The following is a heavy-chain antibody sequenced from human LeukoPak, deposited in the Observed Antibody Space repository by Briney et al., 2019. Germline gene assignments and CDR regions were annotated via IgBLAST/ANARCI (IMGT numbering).Heavy chain of an antibody. CDR1: GDSFSSHY. J-gene: IGHJ3*02. CDR3: ARDLVTVTKGFDI. V-gene: IGHV4-59*11. Sequence: SETLSLTCAVSGDSFSSHYWTWLRQPPGKGLEWLGYISYIGSTNYNPSLKSRVTISIDTSKNQFSLKLSSVTAADTAVYYCARDLVTVTKGFDIWGQGTMVSVSS. CDR2: ISYIGST. D-gene: IGHD4-17*01.